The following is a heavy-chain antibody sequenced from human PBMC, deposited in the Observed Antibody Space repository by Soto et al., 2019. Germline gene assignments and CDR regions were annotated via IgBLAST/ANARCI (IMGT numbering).Heavy chain of an antibody. CDR1: GGSISSYY. Sequence: QVQLQESGPGLLKPSETLSLTCTVSGGSISSYYWSWIRQPPGKGLEWIGYIYYSGSTNYNPSLKSRVTTSVDTSKNQFSLKLSSVTAADTDVYYCARGSAAIMVDWGQGTLVNVSS. V-gene: IGHV4-59*01. J-gene: IGHJ4*02. D-gene: IGHD2-2*01. CDR2: IYYSGST. CDR3: ARGSAAIMVD.